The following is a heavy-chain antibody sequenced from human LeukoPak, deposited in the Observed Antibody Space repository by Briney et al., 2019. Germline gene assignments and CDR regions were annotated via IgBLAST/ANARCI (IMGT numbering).Heavy chain of an antibody. CDR2: INHSERT. Sequence: SETLSLTCAVYGGSFSGYYWSWMRQHPGKGLEWNGEINHSERTNYHPSLKSRVTISVDTPKNQFSLKRTSVTAADTAVYYCASGLRGVVPGPLGLGMWYYYFYMDVWGKGTTVTVSS. D-gene: IGHD2-2*01. CDR1: GGSFSGYY. CDR3: ASGLRGVVPGPLGLGMWYYYFYMDV. V-gene: IGHV4-34*01. J-gene: IGHJ6*03.